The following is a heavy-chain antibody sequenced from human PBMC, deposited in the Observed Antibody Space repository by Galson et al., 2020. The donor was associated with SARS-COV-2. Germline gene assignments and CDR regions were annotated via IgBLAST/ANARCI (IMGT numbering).Heavy chain of an antibody. Sequence: GGSLRLSCPASAFTFTTYRMHSVRQAPGKGPERVPGISYHGSNKYYADSIRGRFTISRDNSRTTLYLQLNSLRPEDTAVYYCARGFYVDPAMGFWGQGTLVTVSS. D-gene: IGHD5-18*01. J-gene: IGHJ4*02. V-gene: IGHV3-30*03. CDR2: ISYHGSNK. CDR1: AFTFTTYR. CDR3: ARGFYVDPAMGF.